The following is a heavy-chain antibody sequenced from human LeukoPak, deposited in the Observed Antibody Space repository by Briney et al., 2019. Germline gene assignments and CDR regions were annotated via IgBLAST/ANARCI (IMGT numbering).Heavy chain of an antibody. CDR2: ISGSGGNT. J-gene: IGHJ4*02. D-gene: IGHD6-25*01. CDR3: AKGSGTAEEF. Sequence: GGSLRLSGAASGFTFSSYAMSWVRQSPGKGLEWVSAISGSGGNTHYTDSVKGRFTISRDNSKNTLYLQMDSLRADDTAVYYCAKGSGTAEEFWGQGTLVTVSS. V-gene: IGHV3-23*01. CDR1: GFTFSSYA.